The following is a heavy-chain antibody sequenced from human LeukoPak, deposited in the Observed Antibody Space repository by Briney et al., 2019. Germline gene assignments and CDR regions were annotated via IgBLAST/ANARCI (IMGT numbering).Heavy chain of an antibody. J-gene: IGHJ4*02. CDR3: AKGSSGWSYYFDY. Sequence: AGGSLRLSCAASGFTFSSYGMHWVRQAPGKGLEWVAFIRYDGSNKYYADSVKGRFTISRDNSKDTLYLQMNSLRAEDTAVYYCAKGSSGWSYYFDYWGQGTLVTVSS. D-gene: IGHD6-19*01. V-gene: IGHV3-30*02. CDR1: GFTFSSYG. CDR2: IRYDGSNK.